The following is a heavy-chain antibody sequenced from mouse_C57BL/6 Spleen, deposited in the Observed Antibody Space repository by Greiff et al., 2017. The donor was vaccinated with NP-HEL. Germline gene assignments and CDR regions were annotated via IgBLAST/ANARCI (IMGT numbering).Heavy chain of an antibody. J-gene: IGHJ1*03. Sequence: QVQLQQPGAELVRPGTSVKLSCKASGYTFTSYWMHWVKQRPGQGLEWIGVIDPSDSYTNYNQKFKGKATLTVDTSSSTAYMQLSSLTSEDSAVYYWARRRGHWYFDVWGTGTTVTVSS. CDR1: GYTFTSYW. V-gene: IGHV1-59*01. CDR3: ARRRGHWYFDV. CDR2: IDPSDSYT.